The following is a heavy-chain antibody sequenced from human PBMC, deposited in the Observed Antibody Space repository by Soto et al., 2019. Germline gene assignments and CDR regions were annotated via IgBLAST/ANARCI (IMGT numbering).Heavy chain of an antibody. V-gene: IGHV1-58*01. Sequence: SVKVSCKASGFTFTSSAVQWVRQARGQRLEWIGWIVVGSGNTNYAQRFQERVTITRDMSTSTAYMELSSLRSEDTAVYYCAAPWQGCSSTSCHSYYYYYGMDVWGQGTTVTVSS. CDR1: GFTFTSSA. CDR2: IVVGSGNT. J-gene: IGHJ6*02. D-gene: IGHD2-2*01. CDR3: AAPWQGCSSTSCHSYYYYYGMDV.